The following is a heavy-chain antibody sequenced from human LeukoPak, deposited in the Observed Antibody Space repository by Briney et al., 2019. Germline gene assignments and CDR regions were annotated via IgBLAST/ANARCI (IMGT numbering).Heavy chain of an antibody. Sequence: SVKVSCKASGGTFSSYAISWVRQAPGQGLEWMGRIIPILGIANYVQKFQGRVTITADKSTSTAYMELSSLRSEDTAVYYCARVESSGDGMDVWGQGTTVTVSS. CDR1: GGTFSSYA. V-gene: IGHV1-69*04. CDR2: IIPILGIA. D-gene: IGHD6-19*01. J-gene: IGHJ6*02. CDR3: ARVESSGDGMDV.